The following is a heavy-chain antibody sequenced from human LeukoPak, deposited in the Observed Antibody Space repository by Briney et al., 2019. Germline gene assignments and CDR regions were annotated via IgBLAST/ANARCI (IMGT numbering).Heavy chain of an antibody. CDR1: GFTFSSYA. D-gene: IGHD1-14*01. J-gene: IGHJ4*02. Sequence: GGSLRLSCAASGFTFSSYAMSWVRQAPGKGPEWVSAISGRAERTYYADSVKGRFTISRDNFKNTLNLQMNSLRAEDTAVYYCAKESAYTSPRNYYFETWGQGTLVTVSS. CDR2: ISGRAERT. V-gene: IGHV3-23*01. CDR3: AKESAYTSPRNYYFET.